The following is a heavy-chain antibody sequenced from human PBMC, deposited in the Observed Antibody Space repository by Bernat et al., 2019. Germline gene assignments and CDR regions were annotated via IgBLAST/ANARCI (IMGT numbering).Heavy chain of an antibody. CDR3: AAAPSQVPASNIWFDP. Sequence: QVQLLQSGNDVKKPGASLRVSCKASGYTFINYGITWVRQAPGQGLEWMGWINPYNGNTNYAQTVQGRVTRTTDTSRSTAYMEMTSLRSDDTAVYYCAAAPSQVPASNIWFDPLGQGTLVTVSS. D-gene: IGHD2-2*01. CDR2: INPYNGNT. V-gene: IGHV1-18*01. CDR1: GYTFINYG. J-gene: IGHJ5*01.